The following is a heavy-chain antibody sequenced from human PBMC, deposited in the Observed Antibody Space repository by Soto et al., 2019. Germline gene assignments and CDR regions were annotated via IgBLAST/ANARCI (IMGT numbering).Heavy chain of an antibody. Sequence: GGSLRLSCAASGFTFSSYAMHWVRQAPGKGLEWVAVISYDGSNKYYADSVKGRFTISRDNSKNTLYLQMNSLRAEDTAVYYCARDTGYYDILTGYDYWGQGTLVTVSS. D-gene: IGHD3-9*01. CDR3: ARDTGYYDILTGYDY. V-gene: IGHV3-30-3*01. CDR1: GFTFSSYA. J-gene: IGHJ4*02. CDR2: ISYDGSNK.